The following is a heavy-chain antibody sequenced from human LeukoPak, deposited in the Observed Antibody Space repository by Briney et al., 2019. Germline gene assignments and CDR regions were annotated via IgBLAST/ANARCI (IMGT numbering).Heavy chain of an antibody. CDR2: INPSGGST. CDR3: ARDREGDYYMDV. V-gene: IGHV1-46*01. D-gene: IGHD5-24*01. J-gene: IGHJ6*03. CDR1: GYTFTSYY. Sequence: APVKVSCKASGYTFTSYYMHWVRQAPGQGLEWMGIINPSGGSTSYAQKFQGRVTMTRDMSTSTVYMELSSLRSEDTAVYYCARDREGDYYMDVWGKGTTVTVSS.